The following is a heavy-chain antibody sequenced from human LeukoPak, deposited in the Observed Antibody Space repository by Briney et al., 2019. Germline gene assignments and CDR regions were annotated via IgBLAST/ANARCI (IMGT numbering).Heavy chain of an antibody. Sequence: GGSLRLSCAASGFTFSSYAMSWVRQAPGKGLEWVSLISHIGSAINYADSVKGRFVISRDNAKNSLFPQMSSLRVEDTATYYCARDHMSFWGQGTLVTVSS. D-gene: IGHD3-10*01. CDR1: GFTFSSYA. J-gene: IGHJ4*02. CDR2: ISHIGSAI. V-gene: IGHV3-48*03. CDR3: ARDHMSF.